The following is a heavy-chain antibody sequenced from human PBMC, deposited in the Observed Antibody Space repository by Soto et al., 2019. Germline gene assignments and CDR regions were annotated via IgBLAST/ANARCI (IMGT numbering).Heavy chain of an antibody. CDR3: ARLQRNANDFWSGYAPSYYYYYMDV. V-gene: IGHV3-74*01. D-gene: IGHD3-3*01. CDR2: IKGDETST. CDR1: GFTFIDYW. Sequence: GGSLRLSCAASGFTFIDYWIHWVRQVPGKGLVWVSRIKGDETSTNYADSVKGRFTISRDNAKNTVYLQMNSLRVEDTAVYYCARLQRNANDFWSGYAPSYYYYYMDVWGQGTTVTVSS. J-gene: IGHJ6*03.